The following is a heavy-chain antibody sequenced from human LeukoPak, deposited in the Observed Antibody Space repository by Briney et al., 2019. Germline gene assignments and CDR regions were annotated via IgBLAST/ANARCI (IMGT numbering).Heavy chain of an antibody. CDR2: IRYDGSNK. V-gene: IGHV3-30*02. J-gene: IGHJ4*02. CDR3: ARDPGRSPEGVFDY. Sequence: GGSLRLSCAASGFTFSSYGMHWVRQAPGKGLEWVAFIRYDGSNKYYADSVKGRFTISRDNSKNTLYLQMNSLRAEDTAVYYCARDPGRSPEGVFDYWGQGTLVTVSS. D-gene: IGHD1-14*01. CDR1: GFTFSSYG.